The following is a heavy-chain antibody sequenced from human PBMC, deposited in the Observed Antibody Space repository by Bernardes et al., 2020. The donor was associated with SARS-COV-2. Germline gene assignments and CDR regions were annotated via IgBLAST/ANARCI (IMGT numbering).Heavy chain of an antibody. J-gene: IGHJ3*01. CDR2: IHYRGSS. CDR1: GASVTENYY. Sequence: SETLSLTCSVSGASVTENYYWAWVRQTPPKGLEWIGDIHYRGSSSSHPSFESRVTISLDTSRNQVFLMMTPVTAADTGVYFCVRDKHFYRGTGDVTQGMDVWGQGIMVTVSS. CDR3: VRDKHFYRGTGDVTQGMDV. V-gene: IGHV4-61*01. D-gene: IGHD1-1*01.